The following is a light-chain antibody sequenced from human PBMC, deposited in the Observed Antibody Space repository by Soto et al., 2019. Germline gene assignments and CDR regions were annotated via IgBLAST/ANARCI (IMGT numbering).Light chain of an antibody. V-gene: IGKV4-1*01. J-gene: IGKJ1*01. CDR2: WES. Sequence: DIVMTQSPDSLAVSLGERATINCKSSQSVLYSSKNKNYLAWYQQKPGQPPKLLTYWESTRESGVPDRFSGSGSGTEFTLTIISLQAEDVAVYYCQQYYSSPQTFGQGTKVKIK. CDR3: QQYYSSPQT. CDR1: QSVLYSSKNKNY.